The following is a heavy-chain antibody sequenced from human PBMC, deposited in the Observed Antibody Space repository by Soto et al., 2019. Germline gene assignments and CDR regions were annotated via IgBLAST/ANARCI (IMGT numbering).Heavy chain of an antibody. D-gene: IGHD5-18*01. CDR3: AGGNRGYTYGA. J-gene: IGHJ5*02. V-gene: IGHV3-48*01. CDR2: ISSSSSTI. Sequence: EVQLVESGGGLVQPGGSLRLSCAASVLSFSTYSMNWVRQAPGKGLEWVSYISSSSSTIYYADSVKGRFTISRDNAKNSLYLQMNSLRVEDTAVYYCAGGNRGYTYGAWGQGALVTVSS. CDR1: VLSFSTYS.